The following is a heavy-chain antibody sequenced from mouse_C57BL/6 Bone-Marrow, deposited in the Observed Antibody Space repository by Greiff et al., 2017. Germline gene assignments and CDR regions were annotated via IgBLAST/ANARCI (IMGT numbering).Heavy chain of an antibody. CDR3: ARGLLRYRY. Sequence: QVQLQQSGAELARPGASVKLSCKASGYIFTSYGISWVKQRTGQGLEWIGEIYPRSGNTYYNEKLKGKATLTADKSSSTAYMELSSLTSEDSAVYFCARGLLRYRYWGQGTTLTVSS. J-gene: IGHJ2*01. CDR2: IYPRSGNT. V-gene: IGHV1-81*01. D-gene: IGHD1-1*01. CDR1: GYIFTSYG.